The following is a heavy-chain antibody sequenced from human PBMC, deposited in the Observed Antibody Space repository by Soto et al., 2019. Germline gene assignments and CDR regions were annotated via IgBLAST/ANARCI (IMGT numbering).Heavy chain of an antibody. CDR3: ARRDRNGGYCDY. Sequence: PGGSLRLSCAASGFTFNSYRMHWVRQPPGKGLVWVSRVSGDGRSTNYADFVKGRFTISRDNAKNTVYLQMNSLRAEDTAVYYCARRDRNGGYCDYWGQGILVTVSS. D-gene: IGHD2-8*01. CDR2: VSGDGRST. CDR1: GFTFNSYR. J-gene: IGHJ4*02. V-gene: IGHV3-74*01.